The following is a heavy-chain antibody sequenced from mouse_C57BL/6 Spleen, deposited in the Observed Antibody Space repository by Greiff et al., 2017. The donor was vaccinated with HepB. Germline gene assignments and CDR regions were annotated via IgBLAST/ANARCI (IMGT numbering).Heavy chain of an antibody. V-gene: IGHV1-61*01. Sequence: QVQLQQPGAELVRPGSSVKLSCKASGYTFTSYWMDWVKQRPGQGLEWIGNIYPSDSETHYNQKFKDKATLTVDKSSSTAYMQLSSLTSEDSAVYYCARNYYGNAWFAYWGQGTLVTVSA. CDR2: IYPSDSET. CDR1: GYTFTSYW. D-gene: IGHD2-1*01. CDR3: ARNYYGNAWFAY. J-gene: IGHJ3*01.